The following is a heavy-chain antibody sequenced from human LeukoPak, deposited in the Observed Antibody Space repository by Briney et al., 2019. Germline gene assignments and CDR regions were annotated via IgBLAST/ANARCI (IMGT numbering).Heavy chain of an antibody. Sequence: PGGSLRLSCAASGFTLSNSGMNWVRQAPGKGLEWVSSIVSSSSYIYYADSVKGQFTISRDNAKNSLYLQMNSLRAEDTALYYCARGLCGGDCYDYWGQGTLVTVSS. D-gene: IGHD2-21*02. J-gene: IGHJ4*02. V-gene: IGHV3-21*01. CDR3: ARGLCGGDCYDY. CDR2: IVSSSSYI. CDR1: GFTLSNSG.